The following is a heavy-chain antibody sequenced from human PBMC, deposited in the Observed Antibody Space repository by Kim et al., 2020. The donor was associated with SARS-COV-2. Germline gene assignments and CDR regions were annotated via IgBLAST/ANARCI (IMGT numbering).Heavy chain of an antibody. J-gene: IGHJ4*02. CDR3: ARRYYDILTGYLRPGTGDY. CDR1: GGSISSSSYY. Sequence: SETLSLTCTVSGGSISSSSYYWGWIRQPPGKGLEWIGSIYYSGSTYYNPSLKSRVTISVDTSKNQFSLKLSSVTAADTAVYYCARRYYDILTGYLRPGTGDYWGQGTLVTVSS. V-gene: IGHV4-39*01. CDR2: IYYSGST. D-gene: IGHD3-9*01.